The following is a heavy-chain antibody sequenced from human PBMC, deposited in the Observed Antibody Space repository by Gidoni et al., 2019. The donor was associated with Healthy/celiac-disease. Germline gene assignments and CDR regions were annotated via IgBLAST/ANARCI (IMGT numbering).Heavy chain of an antibody. Sequence: EVQLVESGGGLVKPGGSLRLSCSASGFPFSSYSMNWVRQAPGKGLEWVSSISSSSSYIYYADSVKGRFTISRDNAKNSLYLQMNSLRAEDTAVYYCARYSGASASYDYWGQGTLVTVSS. CDR2: ISSSSSYI. J-gene: IGHJ4*02. V-gene: IGHV3-21*01. D-gene: IGHD1-26*01. CDR3: ARYSGASASYDY. CDR1: GFPFSSYS.